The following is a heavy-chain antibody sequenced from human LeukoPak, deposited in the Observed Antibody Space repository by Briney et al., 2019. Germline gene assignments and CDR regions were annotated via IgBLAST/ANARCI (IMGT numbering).Heavy chain of an antibody. Sequence: SETLSLTCTVSGGSVSTYYWSWIRQPPGKGLEWIGYIYNGGSANYNPSLKSRVTISLDTSKNQFSLNLSSVTAADTAVYYCARHVRYSYVVFDYWGQGTLVTVSS. CDR3: ARHVRYSYVVFDY. V-gene: IGHV4-59*08. CDR2: IYNGGSA. D-gene: IGHD5-18*01. CDR1: GGSVSTYY. J-gene: IGHJ4*02.